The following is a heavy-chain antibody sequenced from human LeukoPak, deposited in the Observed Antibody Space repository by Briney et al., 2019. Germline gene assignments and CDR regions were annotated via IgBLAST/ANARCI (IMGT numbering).Heavy chain of an antibody. D-gene: IGHD3-10*01. CDR3: ARGKYYYSPMRPNHAQYYFDY. Sequence: SETLSLTCTVSGGSISSYYWSWIRQPPGKGLEWIGYIYYSGNTNYNPSLKSRVTISVDTSKNQFSLKLSSVTAADTAVYYCARGKYYYSPMRPNHAQYYFDYWGQGTLVTVSS. J-gene: IGHJ4*02. CDR2: IYYSGNT. V-gene: IGHV4-59*01. CDR1: GGSISSYY.